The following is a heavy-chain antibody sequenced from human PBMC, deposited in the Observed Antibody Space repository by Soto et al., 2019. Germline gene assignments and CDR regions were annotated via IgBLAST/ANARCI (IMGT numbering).Heavy chain of an antibody. D-gene: IGHD4-17*01. CDR3: ERVRMRGTVNFDF. CDR2: IFYNGST. V-gene: IGHV4-31*03. CDR1: GVSITSGTYF. J-gene: IGHJ4*02. Sequence: QLQLQESGPRLVKSSHTLSLTCTVSGVSITSGTYFWSWIRQLTGKGLEWVGYIFYNGSTYYNPSLKSRVTTSVVASKNQFSLQISSVTAADTAVYYCERVRMRGTVNFDFWGQGALVTVSS.